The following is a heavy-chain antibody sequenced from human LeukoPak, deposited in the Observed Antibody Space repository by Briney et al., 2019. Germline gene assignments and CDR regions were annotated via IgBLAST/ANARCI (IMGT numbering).Heavy chain of an antibody. V-gene: IGHV3-21*01. D-gene: IGHD4-17*01. CDR1: GFTFSSYS. J-gene: IGHJ4*02. CDR2: ISSSSSYI. CDR3: ARDGTVTTDY. Sequence: PGGSLRLSCAASGFTFSSYSVNWVRQAPGKGLEWVSSISSSSSYIYYADSLKGRFTISRDNAKNSLCLQMNSLRAEDTAVYYCARDGTVTTDYWGQGTLVTVSS.